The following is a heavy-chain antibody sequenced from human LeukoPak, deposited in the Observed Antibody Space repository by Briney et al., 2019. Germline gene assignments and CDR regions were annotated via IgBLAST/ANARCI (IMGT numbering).Heavy chain of an antibody. CDR3: ARGGVIVVVPDNWFDP. D-gene: IGHD2-2*01. CDR2: INPNSGGT. CDR1: GYTFTGYY. J-gene: IGHJ5*02. V-gene: IGHV1-2*06. Sequence: ASVKVSCKASGYTFTGYYMHWVRQAPGQGLEWMGRINPNSGGTNYAQKFQGRVTMTRDTSISTAYMELSRLRSDDTAVYYCARGGVIVVVPDNWFDPWGQGTLVTVS.